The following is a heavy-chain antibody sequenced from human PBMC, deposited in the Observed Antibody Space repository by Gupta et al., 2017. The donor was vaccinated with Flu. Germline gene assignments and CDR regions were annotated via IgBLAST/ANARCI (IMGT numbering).Heavy chain of an antibody. CDR1: GYTFTGYY. J-gene: IGHJ6*02. V-gene: IGHV1-2*02. D-gene: IGHD4-4*01. CDR3: ARIPPMTTVTTDYYGMDV. CDR2: INPNSGGT. Sequence: QVQLVQSGAEVKKPGASVKVSCKASGYTFTGYYMHWVRQAPGQGLEWMGWINPNSGGTDYAQKFQGRVTMTRDTSSSAAYMELSRLRSEDTAVYYCARIPPMTTVTTDYYGMDVWGQGTTVTVSS.